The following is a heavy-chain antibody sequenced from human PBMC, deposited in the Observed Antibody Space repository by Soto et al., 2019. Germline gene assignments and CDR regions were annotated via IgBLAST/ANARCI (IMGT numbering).Heavy chain of an antibody. CDR1: GGTFSSYA. J-gene: IGHJ6*02. CDR2: IIPIFGTA. CDR3: ARRMAAGGYYYYGMDV. Sequence: ASVKVSCKASGGTFSSYAISWVRQAPGQGLEWMGGIIPIFGTANYAQKFQGRVTITADESTSTAYMELSSLRSEDTAVYYCARRMAAGGYYYYGMDVWGQGTTVTVSS. V-gene: IGHV1-69*13. D-gene: IGHD6-13*01.